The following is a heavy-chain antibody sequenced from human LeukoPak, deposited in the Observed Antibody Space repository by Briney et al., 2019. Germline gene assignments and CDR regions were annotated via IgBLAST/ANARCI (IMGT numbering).Heavy chain of an antibody. V-gene: IGHV3-48*03. CDR3: ARVDTAMVAVDY. Sequence: PGGSLRLSCAASGFTFSSSAMNWVRQAPGKGLEWVSYISSSGSTIYYADSVKGRFTISRDNAKNSLYLQMNSLRAEDTAVYYCARVDTAMVAVDYWGQGTLVTVSS. CDR2: ISSSGSTI. CDR1: GFTFSSSA. J-gene: IGHJ4*02. D-gene: IGHD5-18*01.